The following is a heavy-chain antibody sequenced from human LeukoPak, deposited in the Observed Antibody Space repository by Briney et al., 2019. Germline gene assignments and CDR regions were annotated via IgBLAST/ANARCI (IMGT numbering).Heavy chain of an antibody. V-gene: IGHV4-59*01. CDR2: MDYSGST. D-gene: IGHD6-19*01. J-gene: IGHJ4*02. Sequence: SETLSLTCSVSGGSITGYYWSWVRQSPGKGLEWVGYMDYSGSTNYNPSLKSRVTISIDTSKNQFSLQLNSVTAPDTAVYYCARGYSSGWEPFDYWGQGTLVTVSS. CDR1: GGSITGYY. CDR3: ARGYSSGWEPFDY.